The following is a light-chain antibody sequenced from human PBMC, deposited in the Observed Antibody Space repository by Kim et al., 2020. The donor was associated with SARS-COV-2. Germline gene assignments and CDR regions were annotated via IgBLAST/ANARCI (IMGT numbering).Light chain of an antibody. CDR2: LAS. J-gene: IGKJ2*01. CDR1: QSLLNSNGYNY. V-gene: IGKV2-28*01. CDR3: MHAIQTPYT. Sequence: EPASISCRSSQSLLNSNGYNYLDWYLQKPGQSPQLLICLASNRASGVPDRFSGSGSGTDFTLTISRVEAEDVGIYYCMHAIQTPYTFGQGTKLEI.